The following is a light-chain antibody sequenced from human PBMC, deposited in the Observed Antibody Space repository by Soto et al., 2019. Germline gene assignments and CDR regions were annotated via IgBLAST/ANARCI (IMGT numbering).Light chain of an antibody. CDR2: GAS. CDR3: QQYNERPPWT. CDR1: QSFGSN. Sequence: EIVMTQSPATLSVSPGERATLSFRASQSFGSNVAWYQQKPGQAPRLLIYGASSRATGIPARVSGSGSGTDFTLTISSLQSDDVGIYYCQQYNERPPWTFGQGTKVEIK. J-gene: IGKJ1*01. V-gene: IGKV3-15*01.